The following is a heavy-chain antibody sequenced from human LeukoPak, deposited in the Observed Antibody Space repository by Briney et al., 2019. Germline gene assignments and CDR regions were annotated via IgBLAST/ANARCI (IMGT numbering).Heavy chain of an antibody. CDR1: GGSISSGDYY. V-gene: IGHV4-30-4*08. D-gene: IGHD6-19*01. CDR2: IFYSGST. Sequence: SETLSLTCTVSGGSISSGDYYWSWIRQPPGKGLEWIGYIFYSGSTYYNPSLKSRVTISVDTSKNQFSLKLSSVTAADTAVYYCARATSGWYGLFDYWGQGTLVTVSS. J-gene: IGHJ4*02. CDR3: ARATSGWYGLFDY.